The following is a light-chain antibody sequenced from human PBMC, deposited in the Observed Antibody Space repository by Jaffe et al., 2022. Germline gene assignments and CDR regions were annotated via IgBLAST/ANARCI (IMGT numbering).Light chain of an antibody. CDR3: QQFSRYPLT. CDR1: QGFSSA. CDR2: DAS. J-gene: IGKJ4*01. V-gene: IGKV1-13*02. Sequence: AIQLTQSPSSLSASVGDRVTITCRASQGFSSALAWYQHKPGKVPKLLIYDASSLRSGVPSRFSGSGSGTEFTLTINSLQPEDFATYYCQQFSRYPLTFGGGTKVEIK.